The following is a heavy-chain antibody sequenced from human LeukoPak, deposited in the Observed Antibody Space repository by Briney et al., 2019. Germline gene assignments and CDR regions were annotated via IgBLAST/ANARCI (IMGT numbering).Heavy chain of an antibody. D-gene: IGHD7-27*01. J-gene: IGHJ4*02. CDR2: IGTAGDT. Sequence: PGGSLRLSCAASGFTFSSYDMHWVRQATGKGLEWVSAIGTAGDTYYPGSVKGRFTISRDNSKNTLYLQMNSLRAEDTAVYYCARDGAQLGVLDYWGQGTLVTVSS. V-gene: IGHV3-13*01. CDR3: ARDGAQLGVLDY. CDR1: GFTFSSYD.